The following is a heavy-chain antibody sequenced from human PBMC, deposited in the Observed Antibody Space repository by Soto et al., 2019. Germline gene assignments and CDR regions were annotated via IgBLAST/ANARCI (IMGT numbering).Heavy chain of an antibody. Sequence: PGGSLRLSCAASGFTFSDHYMDWVRQAPGRGPEWVGRIRKKVNSYTTEYAASVKGRFSISRDDSKNSLYLQMNSLKTEDTAVYYCVRSCSGACSSGLDYLDYWGQGTLVTVSS. CDR2: IRKKVNSYTT. V-gene: IGHV3-72*01. D-gene: IGHD2-21*02. CDR1: GFTFSDHY. J-gene: IGHJ4*02. CDR3: VRSCSGACSSGLDYLDY.